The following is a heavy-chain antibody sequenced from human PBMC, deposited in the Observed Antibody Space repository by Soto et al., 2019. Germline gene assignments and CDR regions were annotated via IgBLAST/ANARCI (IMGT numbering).Heavy chain of an antibody. CDR2: ISWNSGSI. CDR3: AKDNERRYMDV. Sequence: EVQLVESGGGLVQPGRSLRLSCAASGFTFDDYAMHWVRQAPGKGLEWVSGISWNSGSIGYADSVKGRFTISRDNAKNSLYLQMNGLRAEDTALYYCAKDNERRYMDVWGKGTTVTVSS. J-gene: IGHJ6*03. CDR1: GFTFDDYA. V-gene: IGHV3-9*01.